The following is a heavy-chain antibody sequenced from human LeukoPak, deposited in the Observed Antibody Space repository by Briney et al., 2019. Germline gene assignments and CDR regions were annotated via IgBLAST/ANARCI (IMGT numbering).Heavy chain of an antibody. CDR2: IIPILGIA. V-gene: IGHV1-69*04. CDR1: GGTFSSYA. Sequence: SVKVSCKASGGTFSSYAISWVRQAPGQGLEWMGRIIPILGIANYAQKFQGRITITADKSTSTAYMELSSLRSEDTAVYYCARSGTPYYGMDVWGQGTTVTVSS. J-gene: IGHJ6*02. D-gene: IGHD1-1*01. CDR3: ARSGTPYYGMDV.